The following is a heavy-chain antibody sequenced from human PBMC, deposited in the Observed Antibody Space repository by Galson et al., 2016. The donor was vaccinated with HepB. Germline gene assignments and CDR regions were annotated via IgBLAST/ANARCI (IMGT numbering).Heavy chain of an antibody. J-gene: IGHJ4*02. CDR2: ISSTSSPQ. D-gene: IGHD3-10*01. CDR3: AKDLGAWYGEVDY. V-gene: IGHV3-48*04. Sequence: SLRLSCADSGLTFSSENMVWVRQAPGRGLEWVSYISSTSSPQFYADSVKGRFTISRDNAKNTLYLRIDSLSPEDTAVYYCAKDLGAWYGEVDYWGRGTLVTVSS. CDR1: GLTFSSEN.